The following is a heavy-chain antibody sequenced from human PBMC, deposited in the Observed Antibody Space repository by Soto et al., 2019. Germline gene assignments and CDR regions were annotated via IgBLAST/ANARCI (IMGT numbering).Heavy chain of an antibody. Sequence: EVQLLESGGGLVQPGGSLRLSCAASGFTFSSYAMSWVRQAPGKGLEWVSAISGSGGSTYYADSVKGRFTISRDNSKNTLYLQMNSLRAEDTAVYYCAKDLVLRYPLSGAFDIWGQGTMVTVSS. J-gene: IGHJ3*02. CDR1: GFTFSSYA. D-gene: IGHD3-9*01. CDR3: AKDLVLRYPLSGAFDI. V-gene: IGHV3-23*01. CDR2: ISGSGGST.